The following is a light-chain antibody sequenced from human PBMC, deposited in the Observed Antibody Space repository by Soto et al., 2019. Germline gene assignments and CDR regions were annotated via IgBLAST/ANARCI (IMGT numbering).Light chain of an antibody. CDR3: QQYHSHPVT. CDR2: DAS. V-gene: IGKV1-16*02. Sequence: DIQMTQSPSSVSASVGDRVTITCRASQDINSHLAWFQQKPGKAPKSLISDASSLQSGVPLNFSGSGSGTDFSLTISSLQPEDFATYYCQQYHSHPVTFDGGTKVEIK. CDR1: QDINSH. J-gene: IGKJ4*01.